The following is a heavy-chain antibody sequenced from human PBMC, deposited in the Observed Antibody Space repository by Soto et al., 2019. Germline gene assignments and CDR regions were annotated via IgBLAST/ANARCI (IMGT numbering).Heavy chain of an antibody. CDR1: GGPITTTTW. CDR3: ATQTISYTWGV. V-gene: IGHV4-4*02. D-gene: IGHD3-16*01. CDR2: LHHDGTT. J-gene: IGHJ6*02. Sequence: QVQLQESGPGLVKPSETLSLTCAVSGGPITTTTWWAWVRLPPGKGLEWIGELHHDGTTNYNPSLGSRITMSLGKSNNHFSLKLTSVTAADTAIYYWATQTISYTWGVWGRGTTVTVSS.